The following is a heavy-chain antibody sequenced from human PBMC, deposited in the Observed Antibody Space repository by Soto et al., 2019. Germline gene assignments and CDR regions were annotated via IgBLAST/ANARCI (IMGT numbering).Heavy chain of an antibody. CDR1: GYTFTTYY. Sequence: GASVKVSCKASGYTFTTYYMQWVRQAPGQGLEWMGLINPSDAYTDYAQKFQGRVTLTRDTSASIVYMELSSLRSEDTAIYYCARDHVDTPMTNFDYWGQGTLVTVSS. V-gene: IGHV1-46*01. CDR2: INPSDAYT. J-gene: IGHJ4*02. CDR3: ARDHVDTPMTNFDY. D-gene: IGHD5-18*01.